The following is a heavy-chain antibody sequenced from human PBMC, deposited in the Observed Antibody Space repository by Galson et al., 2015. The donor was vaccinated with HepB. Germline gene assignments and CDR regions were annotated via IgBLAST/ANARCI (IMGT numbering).Heavy chain of an antibody. V-gene: IGHV5-51*01. CDR1: GYRFSTYW. D-gene: IGHD3-22*01. CDR2: IYPGDSDT. CDR3: ARRGGYSDSNGYQFDY. Sequence: QSGAEVKKPGESLKISCQGSGYRFSTYWIAWVRQMPGKGLEWMGIIYPGDSDTKYSPSFQGQVTILADKSISTAYLQWSSLKASDTAMYYCARRGGYSDSNGYQFDYWGQGTLVTVSS. J-gene: IGHJ4*02.